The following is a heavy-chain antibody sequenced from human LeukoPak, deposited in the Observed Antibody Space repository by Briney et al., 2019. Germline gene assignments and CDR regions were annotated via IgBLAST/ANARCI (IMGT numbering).Heavy chain of an antibody. CDR2: IRYDGSDK. V-gene: IGHV3-30*02. Sequence: PGGSLKLSCAASGFPFRSYGMHWVRQAPGKGLEWVGFIRYDGSDKYYADSVKDRFTISRDNPKNTLYLQVNSLRAEDTAVYYCAKDSWEVGATSEIDYWGQGTLVTVSS. D-gene: IGHD1-26*01. J-gene: IGHJ4*02. CDR1: GFPFRSYG. CDR3: AKDSWEVGATSEIDY.